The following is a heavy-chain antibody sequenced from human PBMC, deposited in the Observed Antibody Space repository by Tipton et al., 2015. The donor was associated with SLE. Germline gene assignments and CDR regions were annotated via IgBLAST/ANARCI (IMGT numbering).Heavy chain of an antibody. D-gene: IGHD3-22*01. CDR3: ARVKDYYDSSGYSGRAFDI. CDR2: MNPNNGNT. V-gene: IGHV1-8*01. Sequence: QSGAEVKKPGASVKVSCKASGYTFTSYDINWVRQATGQGLEWMGWMNPNNGNTGYAQKFQGRVTMTRNTSISTAYMELSSLRSEDTAVYYCARVKDYYDSSGYSGRAFDIWGQGTMVTVSS. J-gene: IGHJ3*02. CDR1: GYTFTSYD.